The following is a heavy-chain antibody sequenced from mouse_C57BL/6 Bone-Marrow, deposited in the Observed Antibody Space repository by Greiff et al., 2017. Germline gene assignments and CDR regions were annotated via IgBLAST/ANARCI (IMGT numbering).Heavy chain of an antibody. D-gene: IGHD1-1*01. J-gene: IGHJ2*01. Sequence: VQLQQSGAELARPGASVTLSCKASGYTFTSYGISWVKQRSGQGLEWIGEMYPRSGSTYYNEKFKGKATLTADKSSSTAYMELRRLTSEDSAVYFCAGTYDYGSSYLDYWGQGTTLTVSS. CDR3: AGTYDYGSSYLDY. V-gene: IGHV1-81*01. CDR2: MYPRSGST. CDR1: GYTFTSYG.